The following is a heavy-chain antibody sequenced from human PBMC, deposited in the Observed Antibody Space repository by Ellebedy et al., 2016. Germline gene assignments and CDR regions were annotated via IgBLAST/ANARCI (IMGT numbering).Heavy chain of an antibody. CDR1: GFTFTSYS. D-gene: IGHD3-10*01. CDR3: ARGRGGSDY. Sequence: GESLKISXAVSGFTFTSYSMKWVRQTPGKGLEWVSYISVSSSMIYYADSVKGRFTISRDNAKNSLYLQMNSLRDEDTAVYYCARGRGGSDYWGQGTLVTVSS. CDR2: ISVSSSMI. V-gene: IGHV3-48*02. J-gene: IGHJ4*02.